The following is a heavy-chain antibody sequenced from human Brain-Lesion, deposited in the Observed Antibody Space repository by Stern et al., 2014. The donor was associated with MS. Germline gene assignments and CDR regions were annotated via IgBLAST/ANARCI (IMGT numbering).Heavy chain of an antibody. CDR3: ARFPASRPHVFDS. V-gene: IGHV4-4*02. CDR2: SDHSGST. CDR1: GGSISSSNW. Sequence: QVQLQESGPGLVKPSGTLSLTCAVSGGSISSSNWWSWVRQSPGKGLEWIGESDHSGSTIYNPSLKSRVTVSVDKSKNRFSLNRRSVTAADTAVYFCARFPASRPHVFDSWGQGTLVTVSS. D-gene: IGHD6-13*01. J-gene: IGHJ4*02.